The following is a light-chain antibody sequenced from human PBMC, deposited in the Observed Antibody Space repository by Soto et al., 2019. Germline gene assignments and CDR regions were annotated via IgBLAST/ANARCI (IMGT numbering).Light chain of an antibody. CDR2: AAS. V-gene: IGKV1-6*01. J-gene: IGKJ1*01. CDR1: QGIRND. CDR3: LQDYNYPPT. Sequence: AIQMTQSPSSLSASVGDRVTITCRASQGIRNDLGWDQQKPGKAPKLLIYAASSLQSGEPSRFSGSASGTDFTLTISSLQPVDFANYYCLQDYNYPPTLGQGTKVEIK.